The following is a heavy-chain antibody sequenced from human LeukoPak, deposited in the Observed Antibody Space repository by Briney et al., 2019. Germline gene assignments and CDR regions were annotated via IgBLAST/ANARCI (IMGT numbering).Heavy chain of an antibody. J-gene: IGHJ5*02. Sequence: SETLSLTCTVSGGSISSYYWSWIRQPPGKGLEWIGYIYYSGSTNYDPSLKSRVTISVGTSKNQFSRKLSSVTAADAAVDYCARDRVTMVRGVPRYFNWFDPWGQGTLVTVSS. V-gene: IGHV4-59*01. CDR2: IYYSGST. D-gene: IGHD3-10*01. CDR1: GGSISSYY. CDR3: ARDRVTMVRGVPRYFNWFDP.